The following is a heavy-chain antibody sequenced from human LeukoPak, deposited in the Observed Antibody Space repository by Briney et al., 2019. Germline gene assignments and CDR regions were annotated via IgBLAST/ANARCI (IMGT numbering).Heavy chain of an antibody. CDR2: IYHSGST. CDR1: GYSISSGYY. V-gene: IGHV4-38-2*02. CDR3: AKSSYSIFDY. J-gene: IGHJ4*02. Sequence: SETLSLTCTVSGYSISSGYYWGWIRQPPGKGLEWIGSIYHSGSTYYNPSLKSRVTISVDTSKNQFSLKLSSVTAADTAVYYCAKSSYSIFDYWGQGTLVTVSS. D-gene: IGHD5-18*01.